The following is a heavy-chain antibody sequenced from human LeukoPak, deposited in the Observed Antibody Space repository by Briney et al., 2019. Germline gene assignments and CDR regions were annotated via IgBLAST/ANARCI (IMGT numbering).Heavy chain of an antibody. CDR2: INHSGST. J-gene: IGHJ6*03. D-gene: IGHD6-19*01. V-gene: IGHV4-39*07. CDR1: GGSLSSSSYY. CDR3: ARSGWSYYYYYMDV. Sequence: SETLSLTCTVSGGSLSSSSYYWSWIRQPPGKGLEWIGEINHSGSTNYNPSLKSRVTISVDTSKNQFSLKLSSVTAADTAVYYCARSGWSYYYYYMDVWGKGTTVTIPS.